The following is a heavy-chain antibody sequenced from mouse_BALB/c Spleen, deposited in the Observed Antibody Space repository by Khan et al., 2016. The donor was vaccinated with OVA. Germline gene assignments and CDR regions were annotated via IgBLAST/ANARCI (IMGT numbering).Heavy chain of an antibody. CDR3: TRPAYDGYYDY. CDR2: ISTYSGNT. J-gene: IGHJ2*01. D-gene: IGHD2-3*01. V-gene: IGHV1S137*01. CDR1: GYTFTDYA. Sequence: QVQLKESGPELVRPGVSVKISCKGSGYTFTDYAMHWVKQSHATSLEWIGLISTYSGNTNYKQKFKGKATMTVDKSSSTAYMELARLTSEDSAIYYCTRPAYDGYYDYWGQGTTLTVSS.